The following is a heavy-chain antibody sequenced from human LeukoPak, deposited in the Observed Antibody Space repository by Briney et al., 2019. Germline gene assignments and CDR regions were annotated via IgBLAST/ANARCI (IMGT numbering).Heavy chain of an antibody. Sequence: SETLSLTCTVSGYSISSGYYWGWIRQPPGKGLEWIGRIYTSGSTNYNPSLKSRVTMSVDTSKNQFSLKLSSVTAADTAVYYCARDVDVWGQGTLVTVSS. CDR1: GYSISSGYY. J-gene: IGHJ5*02. CDR2: IYTSGST. V-gene: IGHV4-38-2*02. CDR3: ARDVDV.